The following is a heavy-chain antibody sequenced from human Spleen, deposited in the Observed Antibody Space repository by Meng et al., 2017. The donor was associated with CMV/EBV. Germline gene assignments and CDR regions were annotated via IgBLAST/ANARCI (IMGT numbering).Heavy chain of an antibody. CDR3: ARGRDFWSGYGDY. CDR2: INPSGGST. D-gene: IGHD3-3*01. Sequence: KASGYTFTSSDMHWVRQATGQGLEWMGIINPSGGSTSYAQKFQGRVTMTRDTSTSTVYMELSSLRSEDTAVYYCARGRDFWSGYGDYWGQGTLVTVSS. J-gene: IGHJ4*02. CDR1: GYTFTSSD. V-gene: IGHV1-46*01.